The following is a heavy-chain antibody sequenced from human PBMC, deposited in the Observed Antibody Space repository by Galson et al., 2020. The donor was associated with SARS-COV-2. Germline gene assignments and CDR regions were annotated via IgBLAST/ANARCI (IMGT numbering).Heavy chain of an antibody. D-gene: IGHD4-17*01. CDR1: GFTFSRYA. Sequence: GGSLRLSCAASGFTFSRYALAWVRQAPGKALEWVSRNIRGGGSTYYVDSVKGRFTIPRDTSQNTVHLQMSSLRAEDTAVYYCAKGRGNDYGDQLDFWGQGTLVTVSS. CDR2: NIRGGGST. CDR3: AKGRGNDYGDQLDF. V-gene: IGHV3-23*01. J-gene: IGHJ4*02.